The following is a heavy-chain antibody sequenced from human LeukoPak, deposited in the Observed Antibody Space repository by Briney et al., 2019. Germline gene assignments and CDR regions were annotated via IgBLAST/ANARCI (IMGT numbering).Heavy chain of an antibody. Sequence: SDTLSLTCAVSGYSISSSNWWGWVRQPPGKGLEWIGYIYYSGSTYYNPSLKSRVTMSVDTSKNQFSLKLSSVTAVDTAVYYCARVLSYRPYDAFXIWGQGTMVTVS. CDR2: IYYSGST. V-gene: IGHV4-28*03. CDR1: GYSISSSNW. J-gene: IGHJ3*02. D-gene: IGHD1-26*01. CDR3: ARVLSYRPYDAFXI.